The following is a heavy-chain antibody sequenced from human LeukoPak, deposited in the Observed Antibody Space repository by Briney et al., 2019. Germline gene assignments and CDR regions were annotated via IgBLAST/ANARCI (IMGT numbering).Heavy chain of an antibody. CDR1: GGTFSSYA. V-gene: IGHV1-69*04. CDR2: IIPIFGIA. D-gene: IGHD6-6*01. J-gene: IGHJ4*02. CDR3: ARDVSIAAQSPPGRY. Sequence: SVKVSCKASGGTFSSYAIGWVRQAPGQGLEWMGRIIPIFGIANYAQKFQGRVTITADKSTSTAYMELSSLRSEDTAVYYCARDVSIAAQSPPGRYWGQGTLVTVSS.